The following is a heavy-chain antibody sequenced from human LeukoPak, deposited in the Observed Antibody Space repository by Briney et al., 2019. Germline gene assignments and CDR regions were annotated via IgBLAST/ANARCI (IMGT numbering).Heavy chain of an antibody. J-gene: IGHJ4*02. CDR3: AKERYGSGWAAGDY. D-gene: IGHD6-19*01. V-gene: IGHV3-30*18. CDR1: GFSFSSFA. CDR2: ISYDGNNQ. Sequence: GKSLRLSCAASGFSFSSFAMRWVRQAPGKGLEWVAVISYDGNNQYYADSVKGRFTISRDNSKNTLYLQMNSLRPDDTAVFYCAKERYGSGWAAGDYWGQGTLVTVFS.